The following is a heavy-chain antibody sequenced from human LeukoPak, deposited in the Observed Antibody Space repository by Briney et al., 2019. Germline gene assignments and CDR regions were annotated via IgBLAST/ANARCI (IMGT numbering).Heavy chain of an antibody. CDR2: LSDDGSKK. Sequence: VGSLRLSCAASGFTFSSSGMHWVGQASGHGLEWVAFLSDDGSKKYYADSVKGRFTISRDNSKNTLYLQMNSLRAEDMAVYFCARSLQGGLRFPVGYWGQGTLVTVSS. V-gene: IGHV3-30*03. D-gene: IGHD2-21*01. CDR3: ARSLQGGLRFPVGY. J-gene: IGHJ4*02. CDR1: GFTFSSSG.